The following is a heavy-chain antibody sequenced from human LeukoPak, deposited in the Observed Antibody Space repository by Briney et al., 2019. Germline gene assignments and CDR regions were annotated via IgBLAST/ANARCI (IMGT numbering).Heavy chain of an antibody. D-gene: IGHD1-26*01. V-gene: IGHV1-69*13. CDR3: ARGEPYYYYMDV. Sequence: SVKVSCKASGGTFSSYAISWVQQAPGQGLEWMGGIIPIFGTANYAQKFQGRVTITADESTSTAYMELSSLRSEDTAVYYCARGEPYYYYMDVWGKGTTVTVSS. CDR2: IIPIFGTA. CDR1: GGTFSSYA. J-gene: IGHJ6*03.